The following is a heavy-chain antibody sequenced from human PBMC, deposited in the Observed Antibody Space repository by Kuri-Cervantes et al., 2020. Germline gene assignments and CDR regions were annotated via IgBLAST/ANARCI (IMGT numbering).Heavy chain of an antibody. CDR3: AKVSGQWLLLGAFDI. CDR1: GGSFSGYY. V-gene: IGHV3-11*01. J-gene: IGHJ3*02. CDR2: ISSSGSTI. Sequence: LSLTCAVYGGSFSGYYMSWIRQAPGKGLEWVSYISSSGSTIYYSDSVKGRFTISRDNAKNSLYLQMNSLRAEDTALYYCAKVSGQWLLLGAFDIWGQGTMVTVSS. D-gene: IGHD6-19*01.